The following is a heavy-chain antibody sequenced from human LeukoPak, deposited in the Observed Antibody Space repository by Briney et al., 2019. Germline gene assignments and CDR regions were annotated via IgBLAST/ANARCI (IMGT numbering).Heavy chain of an antibody. CDR3: ARDWGMGPSSSWA. J-gene: IGHJ5*02. Sequence: SVKVSCKASGGTFTSYAFSWVRQAPGQGLEWMRGIMPVFGKANYAQKFQGRVTITADESTTTAYMELNSPRSEDTAMYYCARDWGMGPSSSWAWGQGTLVTVSS. CDR1: GGTFTSYA. V-gene: IGHV1-69*13. CDR2: IMPVFGKA. D-gene: IGHD6-13*01.